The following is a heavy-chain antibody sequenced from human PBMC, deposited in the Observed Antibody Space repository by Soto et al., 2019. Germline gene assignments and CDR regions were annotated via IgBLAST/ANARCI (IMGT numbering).Heavy chain of an antibody. J-gene: IGHJ6*02. D-gene: IGHD6-13*01. Sequence: SETLSLTCTVSGGSISSYYWSWIRQPPGKGLEWIGYIYYSGSTNYNPSLKSRVTISVDTSKNQFSLKLSSVTAADTAVYYCARSLGAAAADYGMDVWGQGTTVTVPS. CDR1: GGSISSYY. CDR2: IYYSGST. V-gene: IGHV4-59*01. CDR3: ARSLGAAAADYGMDV.